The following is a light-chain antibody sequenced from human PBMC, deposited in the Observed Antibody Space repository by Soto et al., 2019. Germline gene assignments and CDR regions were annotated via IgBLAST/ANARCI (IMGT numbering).Light chain of an antibody. CDR1: SSDVGGYNY. J-gene: IGLJ2*01. V-gene: IGLV2-14*01. CDR2: DVS. CDR3: SSYTSSSVV. Sequence: QSALTQPASVSGSPGQSITISCTGTSSDVGGYNYVSWYQQHPGKAPKLMIYDVSNRPSGVSNRCSSSKTGNTDSLTISGLQAEDKDDYYCSSYTSSSVVFGGGTKLTV.